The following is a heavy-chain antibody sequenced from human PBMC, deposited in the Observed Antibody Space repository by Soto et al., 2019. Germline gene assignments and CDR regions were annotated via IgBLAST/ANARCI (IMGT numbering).Heavy chain of an antibody. CDR3: ASEPAAMHFWFDP. Sequence: QVQLVQSGAEVKKPGSSVKVSCKASGGTFSSYAISWVRQAPGQGLEWMGGIIPIFGTANYAQKFQGRVTITADEATSPAYMELSSLRSEDTAVYECASEPAAMHFWFDPWGQGTLVTVSS. J-gene: IGHJ5*02. CDR2: IIPIFGTA. V-gene: IGHV1-69*12. CDR1: GGTFSSYA. D-gene: IGHD2-2*01.